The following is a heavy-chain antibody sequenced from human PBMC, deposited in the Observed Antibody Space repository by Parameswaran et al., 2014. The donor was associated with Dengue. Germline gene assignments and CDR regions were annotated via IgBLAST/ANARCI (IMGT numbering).Heavy chain of an antibody. CDR1: AISSA. V-gene: IGHV4-59*01. Sequence: AISSARWIRQPPGKGLEWIGYIYYSGSTNYNPSLKSRVTISVDTSKNQFSLKLSSVTAADTAVYYCARRSSGWEYYFDYWGQGTLVTVSS. CDR2: IYYSGST. D-gene: IGHD6-19*01. CDR3: ARRSSGWEYYFDY. J-gene: IGHJ4*02.